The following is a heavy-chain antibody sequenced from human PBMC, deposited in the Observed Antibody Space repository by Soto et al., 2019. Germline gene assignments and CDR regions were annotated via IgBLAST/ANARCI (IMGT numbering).Heavy chain of an antibody. J-gene: IGHJ3*02. D-gene: IGHD4-17*01. CDR1: GGTFSNYI. V-gene: IGHV1-69*08. CDR2: IIPISGIR. CDR3: ARDPDYGDYSGTFDM. Sequence: QVQLVQSGAEVKKPGSSVKVSCKASGGTFSNYIISWVRQAPGQGLEWMGRIIPISGIRNYAQKFQGRVTITADTSTSPAVMELSSLRSEDTAVYFCARDPDYGDYSGTFDMWGQGTLVTVSS.